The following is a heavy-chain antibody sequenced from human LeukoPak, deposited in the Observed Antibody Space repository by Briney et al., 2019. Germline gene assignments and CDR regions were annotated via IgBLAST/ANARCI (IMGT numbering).Heavy chain of an antibody. J-gene: IGHJ4*02. Sequence: PSETLSLTCTVSGGSISSSSYYWGWIRQPPGKGLEWLGSIYYSGSTYYNPSLKSRVTISVDTSKNQFSLKLSSVTAADTAVYYCAWGGVFCGGDCYSFDYWGQGTLVTVSS. CDR2: IYYSGST. CDR3: AWGGVFCGGDCYSFDY. D-gene: IGHD2-21*01. CDR1: GGSISSSSYY. V-gene: IGHV4-39*01.